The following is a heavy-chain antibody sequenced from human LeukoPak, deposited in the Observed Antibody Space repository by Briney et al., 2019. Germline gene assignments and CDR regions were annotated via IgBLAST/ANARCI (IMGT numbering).Heavy chain of an antibody. V-gene: IGHV3-30*02. CDR3: ARGGHYYDSSGYYSY. CDR1: GFTFSSYE. J-gene: IGHJ4*02. CDR2: IRYDGFNK. D-gene: IGHD3-22*01. Sequence: GGSLRLSCAASGFTFSSYEMNWARQAPGKGLEWVAFIRYDGFNKYYADSVKGRFTISRDNSKNTLYLQMNSLRAEDTAVYYCARGGHYYDSSGYYSYWGQGTLVTVSS.